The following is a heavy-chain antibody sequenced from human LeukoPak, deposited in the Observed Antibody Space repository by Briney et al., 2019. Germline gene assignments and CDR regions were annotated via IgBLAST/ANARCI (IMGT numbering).Heavy chain of an antibody. Sequence: SETLSLTCTVSGGSISSYYWSWIRQPAGKGLEWIGRIYTSGSTNYNPSLKSRVTMSVDTSKNQFSLKLDSVTAADTAVYYCARHRGTTVVTRAFDIWGQGTMVTVSS. CDR2: IYTSGST. D-gene: IGHD4-23*01. CDR3: ARHRGTTVVTRAFDI. V-gene: IGHV4-4*07. CDR1: GGSISSYY. J-gene: IGHJ3*02.